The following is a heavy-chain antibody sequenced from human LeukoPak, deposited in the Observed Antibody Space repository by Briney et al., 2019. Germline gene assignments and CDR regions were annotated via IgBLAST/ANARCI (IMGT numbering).Heavy chain of an antibody. CDR3: ARELEYSYGY. CDR1: GGSISSYY. CDR2: IYYSGST. Sequence: SETLSPTCTVSGGSISSYYWSWIRQPPGKGLEWIANIYYSGSTNYNPSLKSRVTISVDTSKNQFSLNLSSVTAADTAVYYCARELEYSYGYWGQGTLVTVSS. D-gene: IGHD5-18*01. J-gene: IGHJ4*02. V-gene: IGHV4-59*12.